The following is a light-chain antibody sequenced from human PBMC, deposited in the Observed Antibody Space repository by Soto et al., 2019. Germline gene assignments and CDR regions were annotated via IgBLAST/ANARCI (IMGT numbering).Light chain of an antibody. Sequence: DIQITQSPASLSSSLVDTVTITCQASQDISHYLNWYQQKPGKALKLLIYDASNLHPGVPSRFRGSGSGTEFSFNITSLQPEDVATYYCQQYDDLPITFGQGTRLEIK. CDR3: QQYDDLPIT. CDR1: QDISHY. J-gene: IGKJ5*01. V-gene: IGKV1-33*01. CDR2: DAS.